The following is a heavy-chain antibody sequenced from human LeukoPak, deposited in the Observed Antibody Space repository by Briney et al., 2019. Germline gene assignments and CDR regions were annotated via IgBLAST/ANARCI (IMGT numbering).Heavy chain of an antibody. CDR2: INSDGTIT. CDR1: GFSFSTDW. V-gene: IGHV3-74*01. CDR3: ARGPTGWYFDL. D-gene: IGHD3-9*01. J-gene: IGHJ2*01. Sequence: GGSLRLSCAASGFSFSTDWMHWVRQAPGKGLVWVSRINSDGTITNYADSVKGRFTISRDNAKNTLYLQMNSLRAEDTAVYYCARGPTGWYFDLWGRGTLVTVSS.